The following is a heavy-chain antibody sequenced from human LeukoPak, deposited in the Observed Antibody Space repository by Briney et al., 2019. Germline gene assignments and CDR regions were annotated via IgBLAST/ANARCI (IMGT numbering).Heavy chain of an antibody. V-gene: IGHV3-23*01. J-gene: IGHJ4*02. CDR1: GFTFTSDG. CDR2: LSGSGSTT. CDR3: AKAGYSSSWPLDY. D-gene: IGHD6-13*01. Sequence: GGSLRLSCAASGFTFTSDGMSLVRQAPGKGLEWVSALSGSGSTTYYADSVKGRFTISRDNSKNTLFLEMNRLRVEDTAVYYRAKAGYSSSWPLDYWGQGTQVTVSS.